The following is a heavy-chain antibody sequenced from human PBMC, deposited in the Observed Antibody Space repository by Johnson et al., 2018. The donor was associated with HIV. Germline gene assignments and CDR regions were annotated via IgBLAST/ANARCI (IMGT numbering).Heavy chain of an antibody. Sequence: QVQLVESGGGVVQPGRSLRLSCAASGFTFSSYAMHWVRQAPGKGLEWVAVISYDGSNKYYADSVKGRFTISRDNSKNTLYLQMNSLRAEDTAVYYCATYYDNSGYTVWGNAFDIWGQGTMVTVSS. CDR3: ATYYDNSGYTVWGNAFDI. V-gene: IGHV3-30-3*01. D-gene: IGHD3-22*01. CDR1: GFTFSSYA. J-gene: IGHJ3*02. CDR2: ISYDGSNK.